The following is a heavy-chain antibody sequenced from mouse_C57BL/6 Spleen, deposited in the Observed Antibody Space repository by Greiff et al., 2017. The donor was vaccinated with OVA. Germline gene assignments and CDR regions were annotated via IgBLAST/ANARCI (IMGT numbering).Heavy chain of an antibody. J-gene: IGHJ4*01. D-gene: IGHD2-3*01. CDR2: IDPSDSYT. V-gene: IGHV1-50*01. CDR1: GYTFTSYW. Sequence: QVQLQQPGAELVKPGASVKLSCKASGYTFTSYWMQWVKQRPGQGLEWIGEIDPSDSYTNYNQKFKGKATLTVDTSSSTAYMQLSSLTSEDSAVYYCAREGLWLLRRGAMDYWGQGTSVTVSS. CDR3: AREGLWLLRRGAMDY.